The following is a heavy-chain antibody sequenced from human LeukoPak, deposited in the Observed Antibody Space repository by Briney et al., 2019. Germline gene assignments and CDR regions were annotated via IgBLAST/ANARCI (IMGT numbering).Heavy chain of an antibody. V-gene: IGHV3-21*01. Sequence: GGSLRLSCAASGFTFSSYSMNWVRQAPGKGLEWVSSISSSSSYIYYADSVKGRFTISRDNAKNSLYLQMNNLRAEDTAMYYCARDGDYGGTDFDSWGQGTLVTASS. D-gene: IGHD4-23*01. J-gene: IGHJ4*02. CDR1: GFTFSSYS. CDR3: ARDGDYGGTDFDS. CDR2: ISSSSSYI.